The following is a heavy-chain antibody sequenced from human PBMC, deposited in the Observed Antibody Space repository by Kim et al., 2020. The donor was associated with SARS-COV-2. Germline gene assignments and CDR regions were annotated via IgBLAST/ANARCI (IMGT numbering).Heavy chain of an antibody. V-gene: IGHV4-31*03. CDR3: ARDRGITIFGVVIVDAFDI. Sequence: SETLSLTFTVSGGSISSGGYYWSWIRQHPGKGLEWIGYIYYSGSTYYNPSLKSRVTISVDTSENQFSLKLSSVTAADTAVYYCARDRGITIFGVVIVDAFDIWGQGTMVTVSS. CDR1: GGSISSGGYY. J-gene: IGHJ3*02. D-gene: IGHD3-3*01. CDR2: IYYSGST.